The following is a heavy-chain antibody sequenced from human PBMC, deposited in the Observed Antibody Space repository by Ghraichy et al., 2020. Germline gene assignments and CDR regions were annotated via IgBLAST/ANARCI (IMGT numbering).Heavy chain of an antibody. CDR3: ATYSGGYGRFDY. V-gene: IGHV4-59*13. D-gene: IGHD5-12*01. J-gene: IGHJ4*02. CDR1: GGSITTYY. Sequence: SETLSLTCTVSGGSITTYYWSWIRHPPGKELEWIGYIYYSGSTNYNPSLKSRVTISVDTSKNQFSLKLNSVTAADTAVYYCATYSGGYGRFDYWGQGILVTVSS. CDR2: IYYSGST.